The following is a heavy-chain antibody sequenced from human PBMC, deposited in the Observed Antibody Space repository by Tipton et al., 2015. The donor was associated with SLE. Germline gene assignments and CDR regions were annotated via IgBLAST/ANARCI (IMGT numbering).Heavy chain of an antibody. D-gene: IGHD2-15*01. J-gene: IGHJ4*02. CDR3: ASLSLVAADYFDY. V-gene: IGHV3-21*01. CDR2: ITSSSSYI. CDR1: GFTFSSYS. Sequence: SLRLSCAASGFTFSSYSINWVRQAPGKGLEWVSSITSSSSYIYYTDSVKGRFTISRDNAKNSLYLQMNSLRAEDTAVYYCASLSLVAADYFDYWGQGTLVTVSS.